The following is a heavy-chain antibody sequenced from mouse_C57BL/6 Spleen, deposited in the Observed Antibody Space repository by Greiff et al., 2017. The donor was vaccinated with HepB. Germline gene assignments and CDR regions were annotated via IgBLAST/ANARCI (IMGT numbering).Heavy chain of an antibody. CDR3: ARDGYDGAWFAY. V-gene: IGHV1-61*01. CDR1: GYTFTSYW. CDR2: IYPSDSET. J-gene: IGHJ3*01. D-gene: IGHD2-2*01. Sequence: QVQLQQPGAELVRPGSSVKLSCKASGYTFTSYWMEWVKQRPGQGLEWIGNIYPSDSETHYNQKFKDKDTLTVDKSSSTAYMQLSSLTSEDSAVYYCARDGYDGAWFAYWGQGTLVTVSA.